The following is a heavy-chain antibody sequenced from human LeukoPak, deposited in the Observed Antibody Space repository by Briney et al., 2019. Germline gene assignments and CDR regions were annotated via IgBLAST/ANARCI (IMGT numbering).Heavy chain of an antibody. Sequence: ASVKVSCKASGGTFSSYAISWVRQAPGQGLEWMGRIIPILGIANYAQKFQGRVTITADKSTTTAYMELSSLRSEDTAVYYCARVGSTLGYFDYWGQGRLVTVSS. J-gene: IGHJ4*02. V-gene: IGHV1-69*04. D-gene: IGHD6-13*01. CDR3: ARVGSTLGYFDY. CDR2: IIPILGIA. CDR1: GGTFSSYA.